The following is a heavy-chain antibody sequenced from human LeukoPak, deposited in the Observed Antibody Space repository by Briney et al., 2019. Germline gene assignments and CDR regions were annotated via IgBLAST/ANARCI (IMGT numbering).Heavy chain of an antibody. V-gene: IGHV1-8*03. CDR3: ARSSSYYMDV. D-gene: IGHD6-6*01. J-gene: IGHJ6*03. CDR1: GYTFTSYD. CDR2: MNPNSGNT. Sequence: ASVTVSFTASGYTFTSYDINWVRQATGQGLEWMGWMNPNSGNTGYAQKFQSRVAITRNTSISTAYMELSSLRSEDTAVYYCARSSSYYMDVWGKGTTVTVSS.